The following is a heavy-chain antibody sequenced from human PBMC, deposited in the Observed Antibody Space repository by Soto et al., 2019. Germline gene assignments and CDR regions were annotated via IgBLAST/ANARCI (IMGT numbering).Heavy chain of an antibody. CDR2: ISYDGSNK. Sequence: QVQLVESGGGVVQPGRSLRLSCAASGFTFSSYAMHWVRQAPGKGLEWVAVISYDGSNKYYADSVKGRFTISRDNSKNTLYLQINSLRAEDTAVYYCARDLTTVTTQGGGWGQGTLVTVSS. V-gene: IGHV3-30-3*01. CDR1: GFTFSSYA. D-gene: IGHD4-17*01. J-gene: IGHJ4*02. CDR3: ARDLTTVTTQGGG.